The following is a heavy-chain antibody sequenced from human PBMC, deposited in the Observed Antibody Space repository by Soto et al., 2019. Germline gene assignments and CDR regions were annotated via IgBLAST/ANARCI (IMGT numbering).Heavy chain of an antibody. CDR2: ISYDGSNK. J-gene: IGHJ4*02. CDR1: GFTFSSYG. Sequence: GGSLRLSCAASGFTFSSYGMHWVRQAPGKGLEWVAVISYDGSNKYYADSVKGRFTISRDNSKNTLYLQMNSLRAEDTAVYYCAKEREARITMIVVAPDYWGQGTLVTVSS. CDR3: AKEREARITMIVVAPDY. V-gene: IGHV3-30*18. D-gene: IGHD3-22*01.